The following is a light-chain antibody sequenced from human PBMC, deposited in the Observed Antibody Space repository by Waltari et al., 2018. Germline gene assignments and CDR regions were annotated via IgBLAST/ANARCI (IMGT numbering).Light chain of an antibody. CDR1: QSGSSN. CDR2: GAS. V-gene: IGKV3-15*01. J-gene: IGKJ1*01. Sequence: EIVMTQSPATLPVSPGETPTLSCRASQSGSSNLAWYQQKPGQAPRLLIYGASTRATGIPARFSGSGSGTEFTLTISSMQSEDFAVYYCQQYNNWPRTFGQGTKVEIK. CDR3: QQYNNWPRT.